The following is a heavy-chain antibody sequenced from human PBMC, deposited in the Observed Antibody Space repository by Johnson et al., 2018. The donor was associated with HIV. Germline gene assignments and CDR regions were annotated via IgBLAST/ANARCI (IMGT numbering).Heavy chain of an antibody. V-gene: IGHV3-11*04. Sequence: QVQLVESGGGLVKPGGSLRLSCAASGFTFRDYYMSWIRQAPGKGLEWVSDISSTVSTINYADSVRGRFTISRDNAKNSLYLQMNSLRADDTAVYYCARDIGSSWSSTHLLASDIWGQGTMVSVSS. CDR2: ISSTVSTI. CDR1: GFTFRDYY. J-gene: IGHJ3*02. D-gene: IGHD6-13*01. CDR3: ARDIGSSWSSTHLLASDI.